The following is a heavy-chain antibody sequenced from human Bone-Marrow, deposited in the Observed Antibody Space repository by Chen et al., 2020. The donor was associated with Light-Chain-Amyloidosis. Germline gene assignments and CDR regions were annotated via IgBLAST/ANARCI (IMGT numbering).Heavy chain of an antibody. Sequence: YWIGWVRQMPAKGLEWMGVIYPDDSDARYSPSFEGQVTISADKSITTAYLQWRSLKASDTAMYYCARRRDGYNFDYWGQGTLVTVSS. CDR1: YW. J-gene: IGHJ4*02. V-gene: IGHV5-51*01. CDR3: ARRRDGYNFDY. D-gene: IGHD5-12*01. CDR2: IYPDDSDA.